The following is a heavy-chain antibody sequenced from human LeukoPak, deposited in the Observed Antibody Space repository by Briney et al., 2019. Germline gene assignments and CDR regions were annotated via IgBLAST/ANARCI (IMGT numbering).Heavy chain of an antibody. V-gene: IGHV1-18*04. D-gene: IGHD2-2*01. Sequence: ASVKVSCKASGYTFTSYGISWVRQAPGQGLEWMGWISAYNGNTNHAQKLQGRVTMTTDTSTSTAYMELRSLRSDDTAVYYCAREHCSSTSCYPPKDYWGQGTLVTVSS. CDR2: ISAYNGNT. CDR1: GYTFTSYG. CDR3: AREHCSSTSCYPPKDY. J-gene: IGHJ4*02.